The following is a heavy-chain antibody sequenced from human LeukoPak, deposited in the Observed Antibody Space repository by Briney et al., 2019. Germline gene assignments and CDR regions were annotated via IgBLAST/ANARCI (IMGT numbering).Heavy chain of an antibody. D-gene: IGHD5-12*01. V-gene: IGHV3-7*01. CDR1: EFTFSAFW. CDR3: ARLWGDATIFDF. CDR2: INQDGSAK. Sequence: GGSLRLSCAASEFTFSAFWMSWVRQAPGKGLEWVANINQDGSAKHYVDSVKGRFTVSRDNAENSLYLQMNSLRAEDTAVYYCARLWGDATIFDFWGQGTLVTVSS. J-gene: IGHJ4*02.